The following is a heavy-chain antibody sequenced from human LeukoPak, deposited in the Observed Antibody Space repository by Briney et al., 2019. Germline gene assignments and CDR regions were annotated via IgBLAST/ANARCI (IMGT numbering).Heavy chain of an antibody. J-gene: IGHJ4*02. D-gene: IGHD4-17*01. V-gene: IGHV3-15*01. Sequence: KPGGSLRLSCAASGFTFSDAGMSWVRQAPGKGLEWVGRITIKTDGGTTDYAAPVKGRFTISRDDSKNTLYLQMNSLKTEDTAVYYCATLAPTTDWGQGTLVTVSS. CDR3: ATLAPTTD. CDR1: GFTFSDAG. CDR2: ITIKTDGGTT.